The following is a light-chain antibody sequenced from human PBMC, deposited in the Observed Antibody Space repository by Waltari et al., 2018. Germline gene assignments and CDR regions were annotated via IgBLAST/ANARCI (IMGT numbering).Light chain of an antibody. CDR3: QKYNSAPLT. Sequence: DIQMTQSPASLSASVGDRVTITCRAGQDISNPLAWYQQKPGQVPKLLIYVASTLQPGAPSRFSGSGSATDFTLTISSQQPEDVATYYCQKYNSAPLTFGPGTKVDIK. CDR1: QDISNP. V-gene: IGKV1-27*01. CDR2: VAS. J-gene: IGKJ3*01.